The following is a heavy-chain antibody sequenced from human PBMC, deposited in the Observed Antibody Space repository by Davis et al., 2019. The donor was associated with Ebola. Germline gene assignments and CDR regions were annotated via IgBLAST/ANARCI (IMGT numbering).Heavy chain of an antibody. D-gene: IGHD6-6*01. J-gene: IGHJ6*02. V-gene: IGHV1-18*01. Sequence: ASVKVSCKASGYTFTSYGISWVRQAPGQGLEWMGWISAYNGNTNYAQKLQGRVTMTTDTSTSTAYMELSSLRSEDTAVYYCAVDSSSSFYYYGMDVWGQGTTVTVSS. CDR2: ISAYNGNT. CDR1: GYTFTSYG. CDR3: AVDSSSSFYYYGMDV.